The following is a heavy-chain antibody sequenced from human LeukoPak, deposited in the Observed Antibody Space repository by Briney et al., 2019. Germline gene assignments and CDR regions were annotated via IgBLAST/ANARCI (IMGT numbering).Heavy chain of an antibody. CDR2: IYYSGST. CDR3: ARGNRNSSGRYYYYYGMDV. CDR1: GGSISSSSYY. V-gene: IGHV4-39*07. J-gene: IGHJ6*02. D-gene: IGHD1-26*01. Sequence: SETLSLTCTVSGGSISSSSYYWGWTRQPPGKGLEWIGSIYYSGSTYYNPSLKSRVTISVDTSKNQFSLKLSSVTAADTAVYYCARGNRNSSGRYYYYYGMDVWGQGTTVTVSS.